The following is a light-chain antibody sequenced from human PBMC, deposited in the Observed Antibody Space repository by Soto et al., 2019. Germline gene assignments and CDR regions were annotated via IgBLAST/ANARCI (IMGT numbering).Light chain of an antibody. CDR3: QQSHSSPLT. CDR1: RSISDC. V-gene: IGKV1-39*01. Sequence: IHMTQSAPSLSATVGDIVTITCRASRSISDCLNWYKQKQGEAPELXIYAASTLQSGVTPRFSGSGSGTDFPLTISSMQPEDSAAYYCQQSHSSPLTFGGGTKVDIK. CDR2: AAS. J-gene: IGKJ4*01.